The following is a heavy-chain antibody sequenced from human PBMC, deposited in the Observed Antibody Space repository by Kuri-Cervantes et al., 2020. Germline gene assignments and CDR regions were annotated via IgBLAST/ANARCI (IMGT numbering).Heavy chain of an antibody. Sequence: SETLSLTCTVSGGSISSGGYYWSWIRQPPGKGLEWIGEINHSGSTNYNPSLKSRVTISADTSKNQFSLKLSSVTAADTAVYYCARGAFGDPYTSGWQDWGQGTLVTVSS. CDR1: GGSISSGGYY. CDR3: ARGAFGDPYTSGWQD. D-gene: IGHD6-19*01. V-gene: IGHV4-39*07. J-gene: IGHJ4*02. CDR2: INHSGST.